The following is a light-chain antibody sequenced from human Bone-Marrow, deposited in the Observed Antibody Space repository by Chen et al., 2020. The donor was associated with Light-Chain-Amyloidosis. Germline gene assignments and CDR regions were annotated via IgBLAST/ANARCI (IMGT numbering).Light chain of an antibody. CDR1: SSAVGCDNH. Sequence: QSALTQPASLSGPPGQSITLSRTGTSSAVGCDNHVSWYQQHPDKAPKLMIYDFTNRSSWVPHRFSCSKSDNTASLTISGLHTEDEADYFCSSYTITNTLVFGSGTRVTVL. CDR2: DFT. J-gene: IGLJ1*01. CDR3: SSYTITNTLV. V-gene: IGLV2-14*01.